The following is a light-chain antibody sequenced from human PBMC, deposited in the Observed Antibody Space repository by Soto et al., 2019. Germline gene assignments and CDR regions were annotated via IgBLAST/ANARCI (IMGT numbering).Light chain of an antibody. CDR2: GAS. J-gene: IGKJ1*01. CDR3: QQYNNLPSWT. CDR1: QSISIH. V-gene: IGKV3-15*01. Sequence: EIVMTQSPATLSVSPGERATLSCRASQSISIHLAWYQQKPGQAPRLLIYGASTRDTGTPARFSGSGSGTEFTLTISSLQSEDFAVYYCQQYNNLPSWTFGQGTKVEIK.